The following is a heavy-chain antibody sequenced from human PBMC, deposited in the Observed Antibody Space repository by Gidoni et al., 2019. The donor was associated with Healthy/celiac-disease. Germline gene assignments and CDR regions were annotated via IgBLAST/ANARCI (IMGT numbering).Heavy chain of an antibody. CDR2: ISYDGSNK. J-gene: IGHJ4*02. Sequence: QVQLVESGGGVVQPGRSLRRSGSASGFTVSSYGMHWVRQAPGKGLEWVEVISYDGSNKYYADSVKGRFTISRDNSKNTLYLQMNSLRAEDTAVYYCAKLSGDSIAVADPSFDYWGQGTLVTVSS. CDR3: AKLSGDSIAVADPSFDY. CDR1: GFTVSSYG. D-gene: IGHD6-19*01. V-gene: IGHV3-30*18.